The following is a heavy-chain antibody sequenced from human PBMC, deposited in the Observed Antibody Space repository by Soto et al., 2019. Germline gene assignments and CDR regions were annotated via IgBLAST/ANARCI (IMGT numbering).Heavy chain of an antibody. J-gene: IGHJ4*02. D-gene: IGHD1-26*01. CDR2: INDSGSA. Sequence: KPSETLCFTCTFSVDSFSVYYWTWIRQPPGKGLELIGYINDSGSAHYNPSLKSRVTISVDTFKIQFSLKVTSVTAADTAVYYCARGGAYHDYWGQGTMVTVSS. CDR1: VDSFSVYY. CDR3: ARGGAYHDY. V-gene: IGHV4-59*01.